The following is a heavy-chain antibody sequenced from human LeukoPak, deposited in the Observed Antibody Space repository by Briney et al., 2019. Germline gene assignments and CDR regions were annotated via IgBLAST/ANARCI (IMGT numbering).Heavy chain of an antibody. CDR1: GVSFSSYY. V-gene: IGHV4-34*01. CDR3: GRGGARYGDYSNWFDP. CDR2: INHSGST. J-gene: IGHJ5*02. Sequence: PSETLSLTCAASGVSFSSYYWSWIRQPPGKGLEWIGEINHSGSTNYNPSLKKRVSISVDTSNNHFFQKLISVTGADTAVFYCGRGGARYGDYSNWFDPWGQGTLVTVSS. D-gene: IGHD4-17*01.